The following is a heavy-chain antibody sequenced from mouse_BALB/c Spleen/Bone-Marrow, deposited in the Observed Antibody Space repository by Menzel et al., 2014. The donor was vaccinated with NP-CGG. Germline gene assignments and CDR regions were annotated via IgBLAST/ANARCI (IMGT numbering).Heavy chain of an antibody. J-gene: IGHJ1*01. CDR2: INPYTGDT. D-gene: IGHD2-4*01. CDR3: GGVYYDYHVYSDV. CDR1: GYSFTGYF. V-gene: IGHV1-37*01. Sequence: EVQLQQSGPELPKPGASVKISCKASGYSFTGYFMNWVKQSHGKSLEWIGRINPYTGDTFYNQKFKGKATLTVDKSSSTAHMELLSLTSKDPAVYYCGGVYYDYHVYSDVWGAGHTATVSS.